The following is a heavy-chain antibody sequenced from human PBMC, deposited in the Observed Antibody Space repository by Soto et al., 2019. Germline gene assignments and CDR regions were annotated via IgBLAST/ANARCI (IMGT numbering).Heavy chain of an antibody. Sequence: SDTLSLTCAVYGGSFSGYYWSWIRQPPGKGLEWIGEINHSGSTSYNPSLKSRVSISMDTSKNQFSLNLDSVTAADTAVYFCARDFAYFDSWGQGTLVTVSS. D-gene: IGHD3-3*01. V-gene: IGHV4-34*01. CDR3: ARDFAYFDS. J-gene: IGHJ4*02. CDR1: GGSFSGYY. CDR2: INHSGST.